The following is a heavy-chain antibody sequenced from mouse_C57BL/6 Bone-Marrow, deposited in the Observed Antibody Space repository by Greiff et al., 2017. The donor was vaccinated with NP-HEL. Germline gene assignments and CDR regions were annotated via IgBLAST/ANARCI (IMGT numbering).Heavy chain of an antibody. J-gene: IGHJ4*01. CDR3: ARSEPRQLRLRAMDY. D-gene: IGHD3-2*02. Sequence: VQLQQSGAELVKPGASVKISCKASGYAFSSYWMNWVKQRPGKGLEWIGQIYPGDGDTNYNGKFKGKATLTADKSSSTAYMQLSSLTSEDSAVYFCARSEPRQLRLRAMDYWGQGTSVTVSS. V-gene: IGHV1-80*01. CDR2: IYPGDGDT. CDR1: GYAFSSYW.